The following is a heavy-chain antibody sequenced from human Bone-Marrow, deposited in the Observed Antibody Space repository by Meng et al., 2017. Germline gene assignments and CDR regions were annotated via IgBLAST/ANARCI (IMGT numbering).Heavy chain of an antibody. CDR2: ISSSSDYT. J-gene: IGHJ4*02. CDR1: GFTFSSYA. CDR3: ARDRSVSRGCYSFFFDY. V-gene: IGHV3-21*01. Sequence: GESLKISCAASGFTFSSYAMSWVRQAPGKGLEWVASISSSSDYTYYADSVKGRFTISRDDAKNSLYLEMNSLRGEDTAIYYCARDRSVSRGCYSFFFDYWSRGTLVTVSS. D-gene: IGHD6-19*01.